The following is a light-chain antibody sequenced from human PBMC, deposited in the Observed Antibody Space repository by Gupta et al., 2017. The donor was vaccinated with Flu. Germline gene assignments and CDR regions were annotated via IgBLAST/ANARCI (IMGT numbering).Light chain of an antibody. J-gene: IGKJ5*01. CDR2: DAS. V-gene: IGKV3-20*01. Sequence: EIVLTQSPGTLSLSPGERATLSCTASQSVSSTNLAWYQQKPGQAPRLLIYDASSRATGIPDTFSGSGSGTDFTLTISRVEPEDFAIYYCQQYGSSPITFGQGTRLEIK. CDR1: QSVSSTN. CDR3: QQYGSSPIT.